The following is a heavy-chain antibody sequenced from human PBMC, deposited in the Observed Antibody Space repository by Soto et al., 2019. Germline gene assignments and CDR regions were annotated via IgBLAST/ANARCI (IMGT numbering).Heavy chain of an antibody. V-gene: IGHV4-34*01. D-gene: IGHD2-2*01. CDR1: GGSFSGYY. CDR3: ARGECSSNYCFTRWALDI. J-gene: IGHJ3*02. CDR2: INHSGST. Sequence: PLETLSLTCAVYGGSFSGYYWTWIRQTPGKGLEWIGEINHSGSTNYKPSLKSRVSISADTSKKQFSLNLTSVTAADTAVYYCARGECSSNYCFTRWALDIWGQGTVVTVSS.